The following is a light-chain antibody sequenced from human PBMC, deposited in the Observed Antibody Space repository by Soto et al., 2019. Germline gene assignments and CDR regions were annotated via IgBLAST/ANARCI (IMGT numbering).Light chain of an antibody. J-gene: IGKJ4*01. CDR1: RSVLYKSNNKNH. Sequence: DLVVTRSPDSLAVSLGEGAAMNCKCSRSVLYKSNNKNHLAWYQKKPRQPRQLIIYWASTRESGVAERFSGSGYGTDFNLTFGSLEAVDVAFYWCQQYFDVPFTFGGGTKVDI. CDR3: QQYFDVPFT. V-gene: IGKV4-1*01. CDR2: WAS.